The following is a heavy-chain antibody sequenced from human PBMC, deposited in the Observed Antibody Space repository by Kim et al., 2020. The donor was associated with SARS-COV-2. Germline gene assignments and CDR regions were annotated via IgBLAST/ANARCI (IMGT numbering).Heavy chain of an antibody. CDR3: AKDWYCSGGSCYLNWYF. CDR2: ISYDGSNK. Sequence: GGSLRLSCAASGFTFSSYGMHWVRQAPGKGLEWVAVISYDGSNKYYADSVKGRFTISRDNSKNTLYLQMNSLRAEDTAVYYCAKDWYCSGGSCYLNWYF. V-gene: IGHV3-30*18. J-gene: IGHJ2*01. CDR1: GFTFSSYG. D-gene: IGHD2-15*01.